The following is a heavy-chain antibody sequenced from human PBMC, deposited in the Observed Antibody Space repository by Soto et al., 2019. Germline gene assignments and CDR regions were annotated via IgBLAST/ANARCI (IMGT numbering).Heavy chain of an antibody. V-gene: IGHV4-34*01. CDR1: GGSFSRYY. CDR3: ASVQLPATFYYYPMAV. CDR2: INHSGST. J-gene: IGHJ6*02. Sequence: PSETLSLTCTVYGGSFSRYYWNWIRQPPGKGLEWIGEINHSGSTNYNPSLKSRVTISVDTSKNQFSLKLTSVTAADTAVYYCASVQLPATFYYYPMAVWGQGTTVTVSS. D-gene: IGHD1-7*01.